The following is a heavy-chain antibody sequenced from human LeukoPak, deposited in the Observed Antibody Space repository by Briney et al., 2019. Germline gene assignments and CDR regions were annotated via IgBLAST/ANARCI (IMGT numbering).Heavy chain of an antibody. V-gene: IGHV3-30*04. CDR3: VRDASIAVAGTLGY. D-gene: IGHD6-19*01. J-gene: IGHJ4*02. Sequence: GGSLRLSCAASGFPFSSYAMHWVRQAPGKGLEWVAVISYDGSNKYYADSVKGRFTISRDNSKNTLYLQMNSLRAEDTAVYYCVRDASIAVAGTLGYWGQGTLVTVSS. CDR2: ISYDGSNK. CDR1: GFPFSSYA.